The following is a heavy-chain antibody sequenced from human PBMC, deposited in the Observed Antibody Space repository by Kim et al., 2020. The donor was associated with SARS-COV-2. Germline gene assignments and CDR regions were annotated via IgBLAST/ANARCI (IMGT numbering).Heavy chain of an antibody. D-gene: IGHD6-19*01. CDR2: T. CDR3: ARRGWVDAFDI. V-gene: IGHV1-8*01. Sequence: TGYAQKFQCRVTMTRNTSISTAYLELSSLRSEDTAVYYCARRGWVDAFDIWGQGTMVTVSS. J-gene: IGHJ3*02.